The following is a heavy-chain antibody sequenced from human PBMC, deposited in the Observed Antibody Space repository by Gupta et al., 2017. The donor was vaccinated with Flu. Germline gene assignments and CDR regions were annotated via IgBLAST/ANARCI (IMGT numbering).Heavy chain of an antibody. D-gene: IGHD2-2*01. CDR2: ISGSGDST. CDR3: AKARSSTTTSCSNY. Sequence: EVQLFESGGGLVQPGGSLSLSCAASGFTFRNYAMVWVRQAPGKGLEWVSGISGSGDSTHYADSVKGRFTISRDNSKDTLYLQMNSLRAEDTAVYYCAKARSSTTTSCSNYWGQGTLVTVSS. J-gene: IGHJ4*02. CDR1: GFTFRNYA. V-gene: IGHV3-23*01.